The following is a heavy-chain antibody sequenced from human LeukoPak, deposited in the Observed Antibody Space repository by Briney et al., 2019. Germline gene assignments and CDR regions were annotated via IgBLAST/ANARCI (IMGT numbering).Heavy chain of an antibody. Sequence: GGSLRLACATSGFNFNAYTMHWVRQAPGKGLEWVSFVRGAATTNYADSVKGRFTVSSDNSKNSLYLQMNSLRPEDSGLYYCAKERDGHKDGLAHWGRGTLVTVSS. CDR2: VRGAATT. CDR3: AKERDGHKDGLAH. CDR1: GFNFNAYT. D-gene: IGHD5-24*01. V-gene: IGHV3-43*01. J-gene: IGHJ4*02.